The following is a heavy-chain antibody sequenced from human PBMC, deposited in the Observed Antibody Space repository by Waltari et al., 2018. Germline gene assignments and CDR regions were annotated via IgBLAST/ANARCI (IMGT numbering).Heavy chain of an antibody. D-gene: IGHD4-4*01. CDR3: ARVDYSNYGFDY. J-gene: IGHJ4*02. CDR2: IYYSGST. V-gene: IGHV4-31*01. Sequence: QVQLQESAPGPVQPSQTLSLTCTVSGDSISSGGYHWSWIRQHPGKGLEWIGYIYYSGSTYYNPSLKSLVTISVDTSKNQFSLKLNSVTAADTAVYYCARVDYSNYGFDYWGQGALVTVSS. CDR1: GDSISSGGYH.